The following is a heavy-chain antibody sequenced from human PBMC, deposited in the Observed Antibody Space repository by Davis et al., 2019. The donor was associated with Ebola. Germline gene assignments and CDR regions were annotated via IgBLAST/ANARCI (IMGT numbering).Heavy chain of an antibody. CDR1: GDSISSSDHY. V-gene: IGHV4-39*07. D-gene: IGHD4-17*01. CDR3: VGDYGDYVNYFDF. Sequence: PSETLSLTCTVSGDSISSSDHYWGWIRQAPGKGLQWVGNFYYNLATHYSPSLKSRVIMSVDTSKNQFSLNLSSVTAADTAIYYCVGDYGDYVNYFDFWGQGTLVTVSS. CDR2: FYYNLAT. J-gene: IGHJ4*02.